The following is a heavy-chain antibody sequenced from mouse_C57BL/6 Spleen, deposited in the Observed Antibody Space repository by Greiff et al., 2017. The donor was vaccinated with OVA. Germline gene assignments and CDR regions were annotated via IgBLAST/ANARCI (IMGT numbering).Heavy chain of an antibody. V-gene: IGHV1-52*01. J-gene: IGHJ2*01. CDR2: IDPSDSET. D-gene: IGHD2-4*01. CDR3: ARKDLDDYDPYFDY. CDR1: GYTFTSYW. Sequence: QVQLKQSGAELVRPGSSVKLSCKASGYTFTSYWMHWVKQRPIQGLEWIGNIDPSDSETHYNQKFKDKATLTVDKSSSTAYMQLSSLTSEDSAVYYCARKDLDDYDPYFDYWGQGTTLTVSS.